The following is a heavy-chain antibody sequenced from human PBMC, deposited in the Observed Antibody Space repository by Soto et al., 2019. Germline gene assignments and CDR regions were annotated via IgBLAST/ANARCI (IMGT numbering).Heavy chain of an antibody. D-gene: IGHD4-17*01. CDR3: ARAGDGDDGNPFDY. CDR2: ITPLFGLA. V-gene: IGHV1-69*01. J-gene: IGHJ4*02. CDR1: GGTFSSYS. Sequence: QVQLVQSGAEVKKSGSSVKVSCKASGGTFSSYSISWVRQAPGQGLEWMGGITPLFGLANYAQKFQGRVTITADASTSTAYMQGSSLRSEDTAVYYCARAGDGDDGNPFDYWGQGTLVTVSS.